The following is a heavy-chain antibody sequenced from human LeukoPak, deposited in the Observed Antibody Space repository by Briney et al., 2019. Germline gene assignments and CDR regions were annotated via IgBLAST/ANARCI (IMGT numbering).Heavy chain of an antibody. CDR3: AREPYYYDSSGYDP. V-gene: IGHV1-69*04. Sequence: SVKVSCKASGGTFSSYAISWVRQAPGQGLEWMGRIIPILGIANYAQKFQGRVTITADKSTSTVYMELSSLRSEDTAVYYCAREPYYYDSSGYDPWGQGTLVTVSS. CDR1: GGTFSSYA. D-gene: IGHD3-22*01. CDR2: IIPILGIA. J-gene: IGHJ5*02.